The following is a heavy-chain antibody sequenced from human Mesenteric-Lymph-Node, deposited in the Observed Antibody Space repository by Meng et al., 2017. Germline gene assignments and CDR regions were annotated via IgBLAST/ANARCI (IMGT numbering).Heavy chain of an antibody. V-gene: IGHV3-23*01. CDR3: ARLPTATYYYDSSDRSD. Sequence: GGSLRLSCAASGFTFSSYAMSWVRQAPGKGLEWVSAISGSGGSTYYADSVKGRFTISRDNSKNTLYLQMNSLRAEDTAVYYCARLPTATYYYDSSDRSDWGQGTLVTVSS. CDR1: GFTFSSYA. J-gene: IGHJ4*02. CDR2: ISGSGGST. D-gene: IGHD3-22*01.